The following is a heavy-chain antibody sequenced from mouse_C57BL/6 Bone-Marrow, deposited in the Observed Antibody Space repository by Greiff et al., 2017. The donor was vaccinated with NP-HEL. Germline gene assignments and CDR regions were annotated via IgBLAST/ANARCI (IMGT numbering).Heavy chain of an antibody. V-gene: IGHV1-72*01. D-gene: IGHD1-1*01. Sequence: QVQLQQPGAEIVKPGASVKLSCKASGYTFTSYWMHWVKQRPGRGLEWIGRIDPNSGGTKYNEKFKSKATLTVDKPSSTAYMQLSSLTSEDSAVYYCATFYYGSYYYAMDYWGQGTSVTVSS. J-gene: IGHJ4*01. CDR3: ATFYYGSYYYAMDY. CDR1: GYTFTSYW. CDR2: IDPNSGGT.